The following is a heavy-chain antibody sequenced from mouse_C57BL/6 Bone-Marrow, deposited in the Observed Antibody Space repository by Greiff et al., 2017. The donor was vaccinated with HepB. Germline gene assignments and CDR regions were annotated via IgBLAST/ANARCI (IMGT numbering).Heavy chain of an antibody. CDR3: ARDEGSSYVNWFAY. D-gene: IGHD1-1*01. J-gene: IGHJ3*01. CDR1: GFTFSSYA. CDR2: ISDGGSYT. V-gene: IGHV5-4*01. Sequence: EVHLVESGGGLVKPGGSLKLSCAASGFTFSSYAMSWVRQTPEKRLEWVATISDGGSYTYYPDNVKGRFTISRDNAKNNLYLQMSHLKSEDTAMYYCARDEGSSYVNWFAYWGQGTLVTVSA.